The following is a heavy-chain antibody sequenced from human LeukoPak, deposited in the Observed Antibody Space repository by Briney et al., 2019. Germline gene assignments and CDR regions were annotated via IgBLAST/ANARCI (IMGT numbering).Heavy chain of an antibody. CDR3: YCLPLASSSSSVRFDP. V-gene: IGHV7-4-1*02. CDR2: INTNTGNP. J-gene: IGHJ5*02. CDR1: GYTFTSYA. D-gene: IGHD6-6*01. Sequence: EASVKVSCKASGYTFTSYAMNWVRQAPGQGLEWMGWINTNTGNPTYAQGFTGRFVFSLDTSVSTAYLQISSLKAEDTAVYYCYCLPLASSSSSVRFDPWGQGTLVTVSS.